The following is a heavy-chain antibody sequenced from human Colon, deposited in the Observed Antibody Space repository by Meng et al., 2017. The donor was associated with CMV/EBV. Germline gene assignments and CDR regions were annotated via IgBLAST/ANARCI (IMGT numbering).Heavy chain of an antibody. Sequence: SCAASSFTFSSYARSWVRQAPGKGLEWVSAISGSGGSTYYADSVKGRFTISRDNSKNTLYLQMNSLRAEDTAVYYCAARYYYGPFDYWGQGTLVTVSS. CDR3: AARYYYGPFDY. CDR1: SFTFSSYA. J-gene: IGHJ4*02. D-gene: IGHD3-10*01. V-gene: IGHV3-23*01. CDR2: ISGSGGST.